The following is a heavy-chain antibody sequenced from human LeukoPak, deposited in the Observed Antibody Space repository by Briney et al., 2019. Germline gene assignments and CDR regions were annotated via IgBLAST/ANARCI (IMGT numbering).Heavy chain of an antibody. Sequence: ASVKVSCKASGYTFTNYHMHWVRQAPGQGLEWTGIINPSGGSTSYAQKFQGRVTMTRDPSTSTVYMELSSLRSEDTAVFYCARDSGVANYYFDFWGQGTLVNVSS. CDR2: INPSGGST. J-gene: IGHJ4*02. D-gene: IGHD2-8*01. V-gene: IGHV1-46*01. CDR3: ARDSGVANYYFDF. CDR1: GYTFTNYH.